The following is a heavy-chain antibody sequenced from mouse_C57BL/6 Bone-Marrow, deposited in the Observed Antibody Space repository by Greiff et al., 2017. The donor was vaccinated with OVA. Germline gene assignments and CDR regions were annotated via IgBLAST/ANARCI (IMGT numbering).Heavy chain of an antibody. Sequence: QVQLQQPGAELVRPGSSVKLSCKASGYTFTDYYINWVKQRPGQGLEWIGKIGTGSGSTYYNDKFKGKATLTADKSSSPAYMQLSSLTSEDSAVYFWARSGYYSNLFDYWGQGTTLTVSS. CDR3: ARSGYYSNLFDY. CDR1: GYTFTDYY. CDR2: IGTGSGST. J-gene: IGHJ2*01. V-gene: IGHV1-77*01. D-gene: IGHD2-5*01.